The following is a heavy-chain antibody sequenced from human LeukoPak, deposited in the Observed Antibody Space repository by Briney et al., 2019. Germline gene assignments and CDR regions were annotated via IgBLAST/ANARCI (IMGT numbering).Heavy chain of an antibody. D-gene: IGHD2-2*01. CDR3: TRAPGYLCSITSCYESLSFDY. CDR2: IIPIFGTA. J-gene: IGHJ4*02. CDR1: GGTFSNYA. Sequence: ASVKVSCKASGGTFSNYAISWVRQAPGQGLEWMGGIIPIFGTANYAQKFRGRVTITADKSTRTAYMELSSLRSDDTAVYYCTRAPGYLCSITSCYESLSFDYWGQGTLVTVSS. V-gene: IGHV1-69*06.